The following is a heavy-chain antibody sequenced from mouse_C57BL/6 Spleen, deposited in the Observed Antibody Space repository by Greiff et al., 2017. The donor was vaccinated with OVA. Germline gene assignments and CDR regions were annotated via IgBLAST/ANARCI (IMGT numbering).Heavy chain of an antibody. V-gene: IGHV1-64*01. D-gene: IGHD1-1*01. CDR1: GYTFTSYW. CDR3: ARGAISLITTVVARGYFDY. CDR2: IHPNSGST. Sequence: QVQLQQSGAELVKPGASVKLSCKASGYTFTSYWMHWVKQRPGQGLEWIGMIHPNSGSTNYNEKFKSKATLTVDKSSSTAYMQLSSLTSEDSAVYYCARGAISLITTVVARGYFDYWGQGTTLTVSS. J-gene: IGHJ2*01.